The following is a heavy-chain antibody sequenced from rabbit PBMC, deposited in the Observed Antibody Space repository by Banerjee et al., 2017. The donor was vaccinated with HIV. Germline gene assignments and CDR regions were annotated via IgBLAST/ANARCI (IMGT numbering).Heavy chain of an antibody. J-gene: IGHJ4*01. D-gene: IGHD1-1*01. Sequence: QEQLEESGGGLVQPEGSLTLTCTASGFSFSSSYYMCWVRQAPGKGLEWIACIYTVTNPNTYYASWAKGRFTISKTSSTTVTLQMTSLTAADTATYFCARSYSENYYYNAFNLWGPGTLVTVS. CDR2: IYTVTNPNT. CDR3: ARSYSENYYYNAFNL. CDR1: GFSFSSSYY. V-gene: IGHV1S45*01.